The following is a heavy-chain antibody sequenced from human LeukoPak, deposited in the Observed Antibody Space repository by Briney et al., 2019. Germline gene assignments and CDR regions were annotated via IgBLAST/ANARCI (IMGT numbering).Heavy chain of an antibody. D-gene: IGHD3-22*01. CDR2: IRSGSDSI. CDR3: AKSRIGYYDSSGTLAFDY. Sequence: RGTLRLSCVASGFRFSIYNMNWVRQAPGKGLEWLSYIRSGSDSIYYADSVKGRFTISRDNANNSLYLQMNSLRAEDTAVYYCAKSRIGYYDSSGTLAFDYWGQGTLVSVSS. J-gene: IGHJ4*02. V-gene: IGHV3-48*01. CDR1: GFRFSIYN.